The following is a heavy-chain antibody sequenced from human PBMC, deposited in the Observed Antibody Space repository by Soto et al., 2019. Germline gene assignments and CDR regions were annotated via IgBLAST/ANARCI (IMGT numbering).Heavy chain of an antibody. CDR2: IFYSGST. D-gene: IGHD2-8*01. Sequence: QVQLQESGPGLVNPSGTLSLTCAVSGGSLSSSSWWSWVRQPPGKTLEWLGEIFYSGSTKYNPSLNSRVTISADQSKNDFSLRLSSVTAADTAVYYCVHHGGVPYYHDFWGQGMLVTASS. CDR3: VHHGGVPYYHDF. V-gene: IGHV4-4*02. J-gene: IGHJ4*02. CDR1: GGSLSSSSW.